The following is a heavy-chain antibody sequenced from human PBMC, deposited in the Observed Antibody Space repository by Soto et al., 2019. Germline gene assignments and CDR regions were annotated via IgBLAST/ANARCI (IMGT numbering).Heavy chain of an antibody. Sequence: QITLKESGPTLVKPTQTLTLTCTFSGFSFSTSGVGVGWIRQPPGEALEWLALIYWNDDKRYSPSLKSRLTITTDTSKNQVILTMTNMDPVDTATYYCAHSGDSSGDYDRPNDFQHWGQGMRVTVSS. D-gene: IGHD3-22*01. CDR1: GFSFSTSGVG. CDR2: IYWNDDK. J-gene: IGHJ1*01. CDR3: AHSGDSSGDYDRPNDFQH. V-gene: IGHV2-5*01.